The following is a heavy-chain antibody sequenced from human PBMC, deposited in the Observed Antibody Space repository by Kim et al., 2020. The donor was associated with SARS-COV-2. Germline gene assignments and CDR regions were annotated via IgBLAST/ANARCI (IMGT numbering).Heavy chain of an antibody. CDR1: GFTFSNAW. Sequence: GGSLRLSCAASGFTFSNAWMSWVRQAPGKGLEWVGRIKSKTDGGTTDYAAPVKGRFTISRDDSKNTLYLQMNSLKTEDTAVYYCTTGIVGAVDFDYWGQGTLVTVSS. D-gene: IGHD1-26*01. J-gene: IGHJ4*02. CDR3: TTGIVGAVDFDY. CDR2: IKSKTDGGTT. V-gene: IGHV3-15*01.